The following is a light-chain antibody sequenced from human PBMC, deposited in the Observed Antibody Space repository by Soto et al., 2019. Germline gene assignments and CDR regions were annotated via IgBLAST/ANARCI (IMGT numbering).Light chain of an antibody. J-gene: IGKJ5*01. V-gene: IGKV3D-20*01. CDR2: EAS. CDR3: QQYGRATT. Sequence: IVLTRSPATLSLSPGERANLSCWASHNVTSHYLAWYEQTTAMAPRLVRYEASSRATGIPDRFSGSGSGTDFTLTIGSMEPADFPVYYCQQYGRATTFGQGTRRQI. CDR1: HNVTSHY.